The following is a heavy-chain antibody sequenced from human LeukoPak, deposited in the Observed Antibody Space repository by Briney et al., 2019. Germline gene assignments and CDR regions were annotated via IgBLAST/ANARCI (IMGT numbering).Heavy chain of an antibody. CDR2: IYTSGST. J-gene: IGHJ6*03. CDR1: GGSISSYY. D-gene: IGHD3-10*01. CDR3: ARGGRRVRGVIISGDYYYYMDV. Sequence: SETLSLTCTVSGGSISSYYWSWIRQPAGKGLEWIGRIYTSGSTNYNPSLKSRVTMSVDTSKNQFSLKLSSVTAADTAVDYCARGGRRVRGVIISGDYYYYMDVWGKGTTVTISS. V-gene: IGHV4-4*07.